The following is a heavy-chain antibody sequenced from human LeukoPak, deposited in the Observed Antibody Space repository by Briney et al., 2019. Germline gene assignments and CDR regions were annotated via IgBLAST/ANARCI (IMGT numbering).Heavy chain of an antibody. Sequence: SETLSLTCTVSGGSISSSSYYWGWIRQPPGKGLEWIGSIYYSGSTYYNPSLKSRVTISVDTSKNQFSLKLSSVTAADTAVYHCARGGPCYYYYMDVWGKGTTVTVSS. D-gene: IGHD2-15*01. CDR1: GGSISSSSYY. CDR2: IYYSGST. J-gene: IGHJ6*03. V-gene: IGHV4-39*07. CDR3: ARGGPCYYYYMDV.